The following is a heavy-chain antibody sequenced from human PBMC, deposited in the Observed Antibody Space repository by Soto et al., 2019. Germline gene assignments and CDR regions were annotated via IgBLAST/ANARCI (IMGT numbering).Heavy chain of an antibody. CDR3: AKDGEYRSPLAEYFQH. CDR1: GFTFDDYA. CDR2: ISWNSGSI. J-gene: IGHJ1*01. D-gene: IGHD3-10*01. Sequence: GGSLRLSCAASGFTFDDYAMHWVRQAPGKGLEWVSGISWNSGSIGYADSVKGRFTISRDNAKNSLYLQMNSLRAEDTALYYCAKDGEYRSPLAEYFQHWGQGTLVTVSS. V-gene: IGHV3-9*01.